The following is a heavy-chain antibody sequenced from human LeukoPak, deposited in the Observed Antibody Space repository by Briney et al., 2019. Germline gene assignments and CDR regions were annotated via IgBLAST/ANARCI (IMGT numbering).Heavy chain of an antibody. CDR2: INHSGNT. CDR1: GGSFSGYY. CDR3: ARDYGYIPA. J-gene: IGHJ5*02. D-gene: IGHD5-24*01. V-gene: IGHV4-34*01. Sequence: PSETLSLTCAVYGGSFSGYYWSWVRQPPGKGLEWIGEINHSGNTNYNPSLKSRVTMSVDTSKNQFSLKLSSVTAADTAVYYCARDYGYIPAWGQGTLVTVSS.